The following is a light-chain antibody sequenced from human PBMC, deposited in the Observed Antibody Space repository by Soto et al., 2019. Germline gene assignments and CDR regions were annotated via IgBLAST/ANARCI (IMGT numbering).Light chain of an antibody. CDR1: SSNIGSNF. CDR3: GTWDNSLSSRV. J-gene: IGLJ3*02. V-gene: IGLV1-51*02. Sequence: QSALTQPPSVSAAPGQTVTISCSGSSSNIGSNFVSWYQHLPGTAPKLLVYEDNQRPSGIPDRFSGSKSGTSATLGITGLRTGDEAHYYCGTWDNSLSSRVFGGGTKVTVL. CDR2: EDN.